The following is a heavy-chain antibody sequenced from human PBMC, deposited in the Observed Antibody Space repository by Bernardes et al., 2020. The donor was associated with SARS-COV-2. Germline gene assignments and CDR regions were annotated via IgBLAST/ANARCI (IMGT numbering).Heavy chain of an antibody. Sequence: GGSLSLSCAASGFTFSSYAMSWVRQAPGKGLEWVSAISGSGGSTYYADSVKGRFTISRDNSKNTLYLQMNSLRAEDTAVYYCAKGKPTMIVVVMDWFDPWGQGTLVTVSS. J-gene: IGHJ5*02. CDR1: GFTFSSYA. CDR2: ISGSGGST. D-gene: IGHD3-22*01. V-gene: IGHV3-23*01. CDR3: AKGKPTMIVVVMDWFDP.